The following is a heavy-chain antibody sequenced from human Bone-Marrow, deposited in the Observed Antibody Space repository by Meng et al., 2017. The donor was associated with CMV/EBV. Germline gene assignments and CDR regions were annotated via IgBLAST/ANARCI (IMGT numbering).Heavy chain of an antibody. CDR3: ARGDGDYGYD. D-gene: IGHD4-17*01. CDR1: GGSISSYY. V-gene: IGHV4-59*01. CDR2: IYYSGST. Sequence: LSLTCTVSGGSISSYYWSWIRQPPGKGLEWIGYIYYSGSTNYNPSLKSRVTISVDTSKNQFSLKLSSVTAADTAVYYCARGDGDYGYDWGQGTLVTVSS. J-gene: IGHJ4*02.